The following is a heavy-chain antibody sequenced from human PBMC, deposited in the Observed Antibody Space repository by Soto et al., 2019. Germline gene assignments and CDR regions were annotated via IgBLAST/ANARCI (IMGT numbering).Heavy chain of an antibody. CDR3: AKESGFQFVNFGAAGFDY. D-gene: IGHD6-6*01. CDR1: GFRFSSKA. V-gene: IGHV3-23*01. J-gene: IGHJ4*02. Sequence: EVQLLESGGGLVQPGGSLRLSCAASGFRFSSKAMSWVRQAPGKGLEWVSIISGSGSSTYYTDSLKGRFTISRDNSKNIVYLEMNYLRAEDTAVYYCAKESGFQFVNFGAAGFDYWGQGSLVSVSS. CDR2: ISGSGSST.